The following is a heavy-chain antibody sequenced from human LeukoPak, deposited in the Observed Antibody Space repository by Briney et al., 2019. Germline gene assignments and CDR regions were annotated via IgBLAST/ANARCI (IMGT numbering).Heavy chain of an antibody. CDR2: INWNGGAT. V-gene: IGHV3-20*04. D-gene: IGHD6-19*01. CDR3: AKDYSSGWYRWDYFDY. Sequence: GGSLRLSCAASGFTFDDYDMSWVRQAPGKGLEWVSGINWNGGATGYADSVKGRFTISRDNAKNSLYLQMNSLRAEDTALYYCAKDYSSGWYRWDYFDYWGQGTLVTVSS. J-gene: IGHJ4*02. CDR1: GFTFDDYD.